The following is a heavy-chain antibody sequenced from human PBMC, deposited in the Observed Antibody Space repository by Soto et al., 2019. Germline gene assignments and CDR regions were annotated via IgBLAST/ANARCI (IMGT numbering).Heavy chain of an antibody. CDR3: ARGTFGVVKD. CDR2: MYYSGST. D-gene: IGHD3-3*01. CDR1: GGSISSYY. J-gene: IGHJ4*02. V-gene: IGHV4-59*01. Sequence: QMQLQESGPGLVKPSETLSLTCTVSGGSISSYYWRWIRQSPGKGLAWIGYMYYSGSTNYNPSLKRRVTISIDTSRNQFSLKLSSVTAADTAVYYCARGTFGVVKDWGQGTLVTVSS.